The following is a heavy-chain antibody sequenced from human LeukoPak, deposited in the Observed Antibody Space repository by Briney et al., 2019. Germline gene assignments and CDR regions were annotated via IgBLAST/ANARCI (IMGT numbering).Heavy chain of an antibody. CDR3: ARRHNSDDY. CDR1: GYTFTGYY. Sequence: ASVKVSCKASGYTFTGYYMHWVRQAPGQGLEWMGWINPSGGGTTYAQTFLGRISMTRDMSTSTVYMELSSLRSEDTAVYYCARRHNSDDYWGQGTLVTVSS. V-gene: IGHV1-46*01. J-gene: IGHJ4*02. CDR2: INPSGGGT. D-gene: IGHD1-20*01.